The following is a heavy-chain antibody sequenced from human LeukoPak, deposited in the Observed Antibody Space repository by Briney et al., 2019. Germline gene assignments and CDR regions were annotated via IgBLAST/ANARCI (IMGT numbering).Heavy chain of an antibody. J-gene: IGHJ4*02. Sequence: GGSLRLSCSASGFTFNRFYLHWVRQAPGKGLEFVSHISSNGATTYYADSVKGRFTISRDNSKSTLYLQMSSLRADDTAVYYCVKDRSIAAPNNDFFDSWGQGALVTVSS. CDR1: GFTFNRFY. CDR2: ISSNGATT. V-gene: IGHV3-64D*06. CDR3: VKDRSIAAPNNDFFDS. D-gene: IGHD6-6*01.